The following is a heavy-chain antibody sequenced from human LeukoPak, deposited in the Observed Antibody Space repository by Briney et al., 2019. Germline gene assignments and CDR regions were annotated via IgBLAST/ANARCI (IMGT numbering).Heavy chain of an antibody. Sequence: PSETLSLTCAVYGGSFSGYYWSWIRQPPGKGLEWIGEINHSGSTNYNPSLKSRVTISVDTSKNQFSLKLSSVTAADTAVYYCATASRNSVGKTNNWFDPWGQGTLVTVSS. CDR3: ATASRNSVGKTNNWFDP. J-gene: IGHJ5*02. D-gene: IGHD1-26*01. CDR1: GGSFSGYY. V-gene: IGHV4-34*01. CDR2: INHSGST.